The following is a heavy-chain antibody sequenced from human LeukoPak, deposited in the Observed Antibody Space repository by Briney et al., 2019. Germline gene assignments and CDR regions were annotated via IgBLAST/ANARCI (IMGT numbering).Heavy chain of an antibody. CDR1: GYSFTSYW. CDR3: ARGPWIVVVPAAPFDY. D-gene: IGHD2-2*01. V-gene: IGHV5-51*01. Sequence: LGESLKISCKGSGYSFTSYWIGWVRQMPGKGLEWMGIIYPGDSDTRYSPSFQGQVTISADKSISTAYLQWSSLKASDTAMYYCARGPWIVVVPAAPFDYWGQGTLVTVSS. J-gene: IGHJ4*02. CDR2: IYPGDSDT.